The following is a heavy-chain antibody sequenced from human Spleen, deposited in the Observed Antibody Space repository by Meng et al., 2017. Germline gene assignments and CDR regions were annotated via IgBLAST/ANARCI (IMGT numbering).Heavy chain of an antibody. CDR2: IYYSGST. D-gene: IGHD3-10*01. V-gene: IGHV4-39*07. J-gene: IGHJ4*02. CDR3: ARDMVRFTNY. Sequence: QLQGTGLGPGLVNLSYTLTLSCTVSGCSISSSSYYRGWTGQPPGKGLEWSGSIYYSGSTYYNPSLKSRVTISVDTSKNQFSLKLSSVTAADTAVYYCARDMVRFTNYWGQGTLVTVSS. CDR1: GCSISSSSYY.